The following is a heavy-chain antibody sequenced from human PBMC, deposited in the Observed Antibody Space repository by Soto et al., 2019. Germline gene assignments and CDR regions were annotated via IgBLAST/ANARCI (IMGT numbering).Heavy chain of an antibody. CDR3: ARDAPPPELRFLEWHNYDYNGMDV. D-gene: IGHD3-3*01. J-gene: IGHJ6*02. V-gene: IGHV1-18*01. CDR2: ISCYNGKT. CDR1: GYSFTAYG. Sequence: GASVKVSCKPSGYSFTAYGISWVRQAPGQGLEWMGWISCYNGKTKYAQKVQGRVTMTTDTSTSTAYMEVRSLRSDDTAIYYCARDAPPPELRFLEWHNYDYNGMDVWGQGTTVTVSS.